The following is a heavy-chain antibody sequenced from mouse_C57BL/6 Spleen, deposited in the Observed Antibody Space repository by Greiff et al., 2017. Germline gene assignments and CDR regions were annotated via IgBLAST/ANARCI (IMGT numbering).Heavy chain of an antibody. CDR3: ARGGNSYLGY. V-gene: IGHV1-69*01. J-gene: IGHJ2*01. Sequence: QVQLQQPGAELVMPGASVKLSCKASGYTFTSYWLHWVKQRPGQGLEWIGEIDPSDSYTNYNQKFKGKSTLTVDTSSSTAYMQLSCLASEDSAVYYCARGGNSYLGYWGQGTTLTVSS. D-gene: IGHD2-1*01. CDR1: GYTFTSYW. CDR2: IDPSDSYT.